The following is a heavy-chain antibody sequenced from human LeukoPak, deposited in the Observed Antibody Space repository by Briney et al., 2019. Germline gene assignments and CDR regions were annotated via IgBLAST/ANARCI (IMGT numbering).Heavy chain of an antibody. V-gene: IGHV4-59*01. CDR3: AREVPDYYDSSGYYPANWFDP. CDR1: GGSISSYY. D-gene: IGHD3-22*01. J-gene: IGHJ5*02. Sequence: SETLSLTCTVPGGSISSYYWSRIPQPPGKGLEWVGHIYYSGSTNYNPSLKSRVTISVDTSKNQFFLKLSSVYAEDTGVYYCAREVPDYYDSSGYYPANWFDPWGQGTLVTVSS. CDR2: IYYSGST.